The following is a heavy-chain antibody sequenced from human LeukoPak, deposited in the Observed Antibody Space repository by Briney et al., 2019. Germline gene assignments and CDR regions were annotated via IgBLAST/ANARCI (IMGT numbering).Heavy chain of an antibody. J-gene: IGHJ6*02. CDR3: AKSSGPGGYYYYGMDV. Sequence: PGGSLRLSCAASGFTFTTYAMTWVRQAPGKGLEWVSTISGGGGGTYYADSVKGRFTISRDNSKNTVYLQMKSLRAEDTAVYYCAKSSGPGGYYYYGMDVWGQGTTVTVSS. CDR2: ISGGGGGT. D-gene: IGHD3-22*01. CDR1: GFTFTTYA. V-gene: IGHV3-23*01.